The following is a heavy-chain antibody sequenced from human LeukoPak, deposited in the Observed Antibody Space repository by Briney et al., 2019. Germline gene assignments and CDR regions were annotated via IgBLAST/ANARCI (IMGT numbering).Heavy chain of an antibody. J-gene: IGHJ6*02. CDR2: IYYSGST. CDR1: GGSISSYY. CDR3: ARDVGNSGWYSYYYGMDV. D-gene: IGHD6-19*01. Sequence: PSETLSLTCTVSGGSISSYYWSWIRQPPGKGLEWIGYIYYSGSTNYNPSLKSRVTISVDTSKNQFSLKLSSVTAADTAVYYCARDVGNSGWYSYYYGMDVWGQGTTVTASS. V-gene: IGHV4-59*01.